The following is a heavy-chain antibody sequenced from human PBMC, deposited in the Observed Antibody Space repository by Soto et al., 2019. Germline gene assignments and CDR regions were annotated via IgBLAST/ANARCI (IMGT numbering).Heavy chain of an antibody. Sequence: ASVKVSCKASGYTFTSYAMHWVRPAPGQRLEWMGWINAGNGNTKYSQKFQGRVTITRDTSTSTAYMELSSLRSEDTAVYYCARGATNNHYYYYGMDVWGQRTTVTVSS. D-gene: IGHD1-26*01. CDR2: INAGNGNT. CDR1: GYTFTSYA. CDR3: ARGATNNHYYYYGMDV. J-gene: IGHJ6*02. V-gene: IGHV1-3*01.